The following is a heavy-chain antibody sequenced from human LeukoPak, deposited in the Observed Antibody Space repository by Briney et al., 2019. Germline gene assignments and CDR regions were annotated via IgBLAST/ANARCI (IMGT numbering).Heavy chain of an antibody. D-gene: IGHD2-21*02. V-gene: IGHV4-61*02. CDR3: ARARRAYCGGDCYSQFDP. CDR1: GGSISSSSYY. Sequence: PSETLSLTCTVSGGSISSSSYYWSWIRQPAGKGLEWIGRIYTSGSTNYNPSLKSRVTMSVDTSKNQFSRKLSSVTAADTAVYYCARARRAYCGGDCYSQFDPWGQGTLVTVSS. CDR2: IYTSGST. J-gene: IGHJ5*02.